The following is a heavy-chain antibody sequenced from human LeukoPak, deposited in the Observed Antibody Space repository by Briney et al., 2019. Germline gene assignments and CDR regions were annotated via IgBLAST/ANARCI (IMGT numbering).Heavy chain of an antibody. CDR3: AKHLYYDSGAYHTLSSFDY. D-gene: IGHD3-22*01. Sequence: PGGSLRLSCAASGFIVSSNHMSWVRQAPGKGLEWVSVISGSGGSTYYADSVKGRFTISRDNSKNTLYVQMNSLRAEDAAVYYCAKHLYYDSGAYHTLSSFDYWGQGTLVTVSS. CDR1: GFIVSSNH. J-gene: IGHJ4*02. CDR2: ISGSGGST. V-gene: IGHV3-23*01.